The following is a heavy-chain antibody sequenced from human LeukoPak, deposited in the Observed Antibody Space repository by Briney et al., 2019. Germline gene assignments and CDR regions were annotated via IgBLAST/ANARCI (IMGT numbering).Heavy chain of an antibody. CDR3: AGTYYYDSSGYYWRR. D-gene: IGHD3-22*01. CDR2: INHSGST. V-gene: IGHV4-34*01. Sequence: SETLSLTCAVYGGSFSGYYWSWIRQPPGKGLEWIGEINHSGSTNYNPSLKSRVTISVDTSKNQFSLKLSSVTAADTAVYYCAGTYYYDSSGYYWRRWGQGTLVTVSS. CDR1: GGSFSGYY. J-gene: IGHJ4*02.